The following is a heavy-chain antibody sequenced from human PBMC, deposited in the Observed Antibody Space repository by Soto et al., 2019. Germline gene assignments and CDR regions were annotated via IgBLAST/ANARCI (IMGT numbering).Heavy chain of an antibody. D-gene: IGHD2-2*01. CDR3: ASPSRYCSSTSCRSEFYYYYGMDV. J-gene: IGHJ6*02. V-gene: IGHV1-69*13. CDR1: GGTFSSYA. CDR2: IIPIFGTA. Sequence: SVKVSCKASGGTFSSYAISWVRQAPGQGLEWMGGIIPIFGTANYAQKFQGRVTITADESTSTAYMELSSLRSEDTAVYYCASPSRYCSSTSCRSEFYYYYGMDVWGQGTTVTVSS.